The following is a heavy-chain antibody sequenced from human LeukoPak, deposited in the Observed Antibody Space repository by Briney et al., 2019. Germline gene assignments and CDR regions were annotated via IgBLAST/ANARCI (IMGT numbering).Heavy chain of an antibody. CDR2: IYYSGST. D-gene: IGHD2-8*01. CDR3: ARELGYCTNGVCYFDH. CDR1: GGSISSYY. Sequence: SETLSLTCTVSGGSISSYYWCWIRQPPGKGLEWIGYIYYSGSTNYNPSLKSRVTISVDTSKNQFSLKLSSVTAADAAVYYCARELGYCTNGVCYFDHWGQGTLVTVSS. V-gene: IGHV4-59*01. J-gene: IGHJ4*02.